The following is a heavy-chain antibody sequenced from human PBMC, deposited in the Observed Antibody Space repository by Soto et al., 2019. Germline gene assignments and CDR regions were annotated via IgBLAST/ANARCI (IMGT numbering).Heavy chain of an antibody. CDR3: ARDYSTITIFGVVTNLFDY. CDR2: INSDGSST. V-gene: IGHV3-74*01. Sequence: EVQLVESGGGLVQPGGSLRLSCAASGFTFSSYWMHWVRQAPGKGLVWVSRINSDGSSTSYADSVKGRFTISRDNAKNPLYLQINSLGAEDTAVYYCARDYSTITIFGVVTNLFDYWGQGTLVTVSS. J-gene: IGHJ4*02. D-gene: IGHD3-3*01. CDR1: GFTFSSYW.